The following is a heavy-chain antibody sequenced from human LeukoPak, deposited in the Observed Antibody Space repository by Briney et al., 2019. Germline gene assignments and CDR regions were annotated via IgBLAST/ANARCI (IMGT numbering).Heavy chain of an antibody. CDR3: ARSWTRYDFWSGYYGDYFDY. CDR1: GGSFSGYY. V-gene: IGHV4-34*01. CDR2: INHIGST. J-gene: IGHJ4*02. Sequence: PSETLSLTCAVYGGSFSGYYWCWIRQPPGKGLAWIGGINHIGSTNYNPSLKSRVTISVDTSKNQFPLKLSSVTAADTAVYYCARSWTRYDFWSGYYGDYFDYWGQGTLVTVSS. D-gene: IGHD3-3*01.